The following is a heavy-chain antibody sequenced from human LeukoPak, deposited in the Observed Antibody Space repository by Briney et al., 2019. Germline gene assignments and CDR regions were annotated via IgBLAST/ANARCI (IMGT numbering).Heavy chain of an antibody. Sequence: GGSLRLSCAASGFTFSRYSMNWVRQAPGKGLEWVSSISSSSSYIYYADSVKGRFTISRDNAKNSLYLQMNSLRAEDTAVYYCARRYCSSTSCYLDAFDIWGQGTMVTVSS. CDR1: GFTFSRYS. J-gene: IGHJ3*02. D-gene: IGHD2-2*01. V-gene: IGHV3-21*01. CDR3: ARRYCSSTSCYLDAFDI. CDR2: ISSSSSYI.